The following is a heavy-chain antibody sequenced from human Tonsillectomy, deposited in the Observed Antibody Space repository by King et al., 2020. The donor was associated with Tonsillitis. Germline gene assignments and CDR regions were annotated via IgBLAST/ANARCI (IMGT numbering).Heavy chain of an antibody. CDR3: ASYYVGSGSVYAFDI. J-gene: IGHJ3*02. D-gene: IGHD3-22*01. CDR1: GFTFSSYW. Sequence: VQLVESGGGLVLPGGSLRLSCVASGFTFSSYWMTWVRQAPGKGLEWAATIKEHGSVKYYVDSVKGRFTISRDNAKNSLYLQMNNLRAEDTAVYFCASYYVGSGSVYAFDIWGPGTMVTVSS. CDR2: IKEHGSVK. V-gene: IGHV3-7*03.